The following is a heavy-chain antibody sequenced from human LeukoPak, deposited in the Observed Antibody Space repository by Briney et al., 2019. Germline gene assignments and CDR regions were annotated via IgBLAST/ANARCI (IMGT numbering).Heavy chain of an antibody. CDR1: GGSISSYY. D-gene: IGHD6-19*01. CDR3: ARTGQWLGYFDY. J-gene: IGHJ4*02. CDR2: IYYSGGT. V-gene: IGHV4-59*01. Sequence: SETLSLTCTVSGGSISSYYWSWIRQPPGKGLEWIGYIYYSGGTNYNPSLKSRITISIDTSKKQFSLNLSSVTAADTAVYYCARTGQWLGYFDYWGQGTLVTVSS.